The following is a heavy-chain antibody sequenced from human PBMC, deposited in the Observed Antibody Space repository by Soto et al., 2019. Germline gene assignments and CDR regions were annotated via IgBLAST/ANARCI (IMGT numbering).Heavy chain of an antibody. CDR1: GFTFSSYA. CDR2: ISGSGGST. J-gene: IGHJ4*02. CDR3: ANLRFLEWFYFDY. V-gene: IGHV3-23*01. D-gene: IGHD3-3*01. Sequence: PGGSLRLSCAASGFTFSSYAMSWVRQAPGKGLEWVSAISGSGGSTYYADSVKGRFTISRDNSKNTLYLQMNSLRAEDTAVYYCANLRFLEWFYFDYWGQGTLVTVSS.